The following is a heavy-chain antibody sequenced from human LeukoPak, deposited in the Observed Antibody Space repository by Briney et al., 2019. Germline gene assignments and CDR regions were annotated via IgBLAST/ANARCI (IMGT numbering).Heavy chain of an antibody. CDR2: ISSSISTI. D-gene: IGHD5-24*01. CDR1: GFTFSSYS. CDR3: ARVRDGRMDV. Sequence: GGSLRLSCAASGFTFSSYSMNWVRQAPGKGLEWVSYISSSISTIYYADSVKGRFTISRDNAKNSLYLQMNSLRAEDTAVYYCARVRDGRMDVWGKGTTVTVSS. J-gene: IGHJ6*03. V-gene: IGHV3-48*01.